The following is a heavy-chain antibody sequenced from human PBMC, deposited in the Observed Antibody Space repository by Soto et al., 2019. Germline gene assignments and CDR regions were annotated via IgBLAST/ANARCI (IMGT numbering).Heavy chain of an antibody. Sequence: GGSLRLSCAASGFTFSDHYMSWIRQAPGKGLEWISYMTRSGSSSSYADSVKGRFTIPRDNAKNSLYLQMNSLRGDDTAVYYCARELSGNYLAFDLWGQGTMVTVSS. CDR1: GFTFSDHY. CDR3: ARELSGNYLAFDL. D-gene: IGHD1-26*01. V-gene: IGHV3-11*01. J-gene: IGHJ3*01. CDR2: MTRSGSSS.